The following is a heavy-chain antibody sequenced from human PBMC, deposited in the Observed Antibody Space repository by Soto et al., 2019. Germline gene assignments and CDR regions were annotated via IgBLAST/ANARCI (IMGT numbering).Heavy chain of an antibody. Sequence: EVQLVESGGGLVQPGGSLRLSCAASGFTFSSYWMHWVRQAPGKGLVWVSRINSDGSSTSYADSVKGRFTISRDNAKNTLYLQMNSRRAEDTAVYYCARVESSRAAFDIWGQGTMVTVSS. J-gene: IGHJ3*02. V-gene: IGHV3-74*01. CDR1: GFTFSSYW. CDR3: ARVESSRAAFDI. D-gene: IGHD1-1*01. CDR2: INSDGSST.